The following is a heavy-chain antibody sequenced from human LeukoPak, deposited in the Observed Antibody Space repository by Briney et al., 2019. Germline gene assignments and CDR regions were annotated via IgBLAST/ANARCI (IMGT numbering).Heavy chain of an antibody. CDR2: IKQGGTVK. V-gene: IGHV3-7*01. D-gene: IGHD6-13*01. Sequence: GGSLRLSCAASGFTFSSYWMHWVRQAPGKGLEWVANIKQGGTVKYYVDSVKGRFTISRDNAKNSLYLQMNTLRAEDTAVYYCASAIASSGSLWGQGTLVTVSS. CDR1: GFTFSSYW. J-gene: IGHJ4*02. CDR3: ASAIASSGSL.